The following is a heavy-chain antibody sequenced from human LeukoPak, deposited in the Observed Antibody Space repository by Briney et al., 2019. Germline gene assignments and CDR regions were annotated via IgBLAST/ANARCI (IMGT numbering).Heavy chain of an antibody. Sequence: GGSLRLSCAASGFTFTSYSMNWVRQAPGKGLEWVSTISGGGGSTYYADSVKGRFTISRDNSKNTLYLQMNSLRAEDTAVYYCARDGESGMDVWGQGTTVTVSS. CDR2: ISGGGGST. CDR3: ARDGESGMDV. J-gene: IGHJ6*02. CDR1: GFTFTSYS. V-gene: IGHV3-23*01.